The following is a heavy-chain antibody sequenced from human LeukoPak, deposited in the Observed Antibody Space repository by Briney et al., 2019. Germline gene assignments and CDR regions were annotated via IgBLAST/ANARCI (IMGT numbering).Heavy chain of an antibody. CDR1: AGSISSGGYY. Sequence: SETLSLTCTVSAGSISSGGYYRTWIRQHPGQGLEWIGYIYYSGSTYYNPSLKSRVTMSLDASINHFSLTLSSVTAADTAVYYCARSLSAFYMDVWGKGTTVTVSS. V-gene: IGHV4-31*03. D-gene: IGHD2-15*01. CDR2: IYYSGST. CDR3: ARSLSAFYMDV. J-gene: IGHJ6*03.